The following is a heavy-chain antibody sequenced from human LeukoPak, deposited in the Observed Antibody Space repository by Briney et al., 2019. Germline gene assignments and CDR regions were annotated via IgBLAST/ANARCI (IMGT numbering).Heavy chain of an antibody. CDR3: ASAYCSSTSCSPGDAFDI. CDR1: GGSISSYY. J-gene: IGHJ3*02. CDR2: IYTSGST. D-gene: IGHD2-2*01. V-gene: IGHV4-4*07. Sequence: PSETLSLTCTVSGGSISSYYWSWIRQPAGKGLEWIGRIYTSGSTNYNPSLKSRVTMSVDTSKNQFSLKLSSVTAADTAVYYCASAYCSSTSCSPGDAFDIWGQGTMVTVSS.